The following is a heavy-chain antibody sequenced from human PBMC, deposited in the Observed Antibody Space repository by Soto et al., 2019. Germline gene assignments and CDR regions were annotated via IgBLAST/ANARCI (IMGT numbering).Heavy chain of an antibody. Sequence: QVQLVQAGAEVKKPGSSVKVSCKASGGTFSSYAISWVRQAPGQGLEWMGGIIPIFGTANYAQKFQGRVTITADESTSTAYMELSSLRSEDTAVYYCARNRGHSYCSGGSCYSNWFDPWGQGTLVTVSS. V-gene: IGHV1-69*01. D-gene: IGHD2-15*01. J-gene: IGHJ5*02. CDR1: GGTFSSYA. CDR2: IIPIFGTA. CDR3: ARNRGHSYCSGGSCYSNWFDP.